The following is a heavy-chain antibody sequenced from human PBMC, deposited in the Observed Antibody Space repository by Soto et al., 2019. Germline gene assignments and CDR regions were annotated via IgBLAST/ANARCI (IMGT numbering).Heavy chain of an antibody. V-gene: IGHV2-5*01. CDR3: ALSYYYDSSGYFDY. Sequence: QITLKESGPTLVNPTQTLTLTCTFSGFSLSTSGVGVGWIRQPPGKALEWLALIYWNDDKRYSPSLKSRLTITKDTSKNQVVLTMTNMDPVDTATYYCALSYYYDSSGYFDYWGQGTLVTVSS. J-gene: IGHJ4*02. CDR1: GFSLSTSGVG. CDR2: IYWNDDK. D-gene: IGHD3-22*01.